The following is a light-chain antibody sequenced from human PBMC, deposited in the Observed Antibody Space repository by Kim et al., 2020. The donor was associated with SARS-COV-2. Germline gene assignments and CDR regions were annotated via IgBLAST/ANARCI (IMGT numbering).Light chain of an antibody. CDR2: AAS. J-gene: IGKJ3*01. CDR3: QQLKSYPLT. CDR1: QGISSY. Sequence: IQLTQSPSSLSASVGDRVTITCRASQGISSYLAWYQQRPGTAPKLLISAASNLQTGVPSRFSGSGSGTDFTLTISSLEPEDFATYYCQQLKSYPLTFGPGTKVDIK. V-gene: IGKV1-9*01.